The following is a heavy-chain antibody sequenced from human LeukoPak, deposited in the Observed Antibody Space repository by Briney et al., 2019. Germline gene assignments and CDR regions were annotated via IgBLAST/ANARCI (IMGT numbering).Heavy chain of an antibody. V-gene: IGHV4-61*01. CDR3: ARDGGYTAPFDY. J-gene: IGHJ4*02. D-gene: IGHD3-16*02. Sequence: SETLSLTCTVSGGSVSSGSYYWSWIRQPPGKGLEWIGYIYYSGSTNYNPSLESRVTISVDTSKNQFSLKLSSVTAADTAVYCCARDGGYTAPFDYWGQGTLVTVSS. CDR2: IYYSGST. CDR1: GGSVSSGSYY.